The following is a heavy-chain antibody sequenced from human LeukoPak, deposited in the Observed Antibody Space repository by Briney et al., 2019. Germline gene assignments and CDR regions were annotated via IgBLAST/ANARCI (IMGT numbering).Heavy chain of an antibody. CDR3: ARDSVSTSTLFDY. CDR2: INPNTGVA. CDR1: GYTFTAYY. D-gene: IGHD1-1*01. Sequence: ASVKVSCKASGYTFTAYYIHWVRQAPGQGLECMGWINPNTGVATYAQPFQGRVTMTRDTSINTHYMEVRRLRSDDTAVYYCARDSVSTSTLFDYWGQGTLVTVSS. V-gene: IGHV1-2*02. J-gene: IGHJ4*02.